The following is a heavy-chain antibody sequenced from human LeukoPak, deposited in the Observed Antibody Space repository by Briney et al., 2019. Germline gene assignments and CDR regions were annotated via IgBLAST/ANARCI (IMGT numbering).Heavy chain of an antibody. D-gene: IGHD3-22*01. V-gene: IGHV3-23*01. Sequence: GGSLRLSCAASGFTFSSYGMNWVRQAPGKGLEWVSGIGVGGTTYYADSVKGRFTISRNTSKNTLYLQMNSLRVEDTAVYYCAKTQGYYDCWGQGTLVTVSS. J-gene: IGHJ4*02. CDR3: AKTQGYYDC. CDR2: IGVGGTT. CDR1: GFTFSSYG.